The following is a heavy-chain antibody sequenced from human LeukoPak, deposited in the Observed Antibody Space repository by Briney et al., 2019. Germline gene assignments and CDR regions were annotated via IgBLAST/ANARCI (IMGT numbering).Heavy chain of an antibody. Sequence: ASVKVSCKASGYTFTSYAMNWVREAPGQELEWIGWINTNTGNPTYAQGFTGRFVFSLDTSVSTAYLQISSLKAEDTAVYYCARGPRLRYFDWLLSMTFDYWGQGTLVTVSS. CDR1: GYTFTSYA. D-gene: IGHD3-9*01. CDR3: ARGPRLRYFDWLLSMTFDY. CDR2: INTNTGNP. V-gene: IGHV7-4-1*02. J-gene: IGHJ4*02.